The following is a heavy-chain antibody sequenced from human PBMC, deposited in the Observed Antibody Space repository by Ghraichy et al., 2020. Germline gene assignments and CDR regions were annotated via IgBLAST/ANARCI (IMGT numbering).Heavy chain of an antibody. V-gene: IGHV3-23*01. D-gene: IGHD3-9*01. CDR1: GFTFSSYA. Sequence: GSLRLSCAASGFTFSSYAMSWVRQAPGKGLEWVSAISGSGGSTYYADSVKGRFTISRDNSKNTLYLQMNSLRAEDTAVYYCASENYDILTGYYRALGTFDYWGQGTLVTVSS. J-gene: IGHJ4*02. CDR3: ASENYDILTGYYRALGTFDY. CDR2: ISGSGGST.